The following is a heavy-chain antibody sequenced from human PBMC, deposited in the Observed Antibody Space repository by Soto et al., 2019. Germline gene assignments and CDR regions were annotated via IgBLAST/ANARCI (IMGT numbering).Heavy chain of an antibody. J-gene: IGHJ6*03. CDR3: ARAQSGGTGGSHSYYMDV. CDR2: ISSSSSYI. D-gene: IGHD3-16*01. V-gene: IGHV3-21*01. Sequence: GGSLRLSCAASGFTFSSYSMNWVRQAPGKGLEWVSSISSSSSYIYYADSVKGRFTISRDNAKNSLYLQMNSLRAEDTAVYYCARAQSGGTGGSHSYYMDVWGKGTTVTVSS. CDR1: GFTFSSYS.